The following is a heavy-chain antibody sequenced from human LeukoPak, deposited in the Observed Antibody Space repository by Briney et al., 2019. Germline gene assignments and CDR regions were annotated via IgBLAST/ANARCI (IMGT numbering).Heavy chain of an antibody. Sequence: SQTLSLTCTVSGGSISSASYYWSWIRQPAGKGLEWIGRIYTSGSTNYNPSLKSRVTISVDTSKNQFSLKLSSVTAADTAVYYCARGLAAAGIMDAEYFQHWGQGTLVTVSS. D-gene: IGHD6-13*01. CDR3: ARGLAAAGIMDAEYFQH. CDR1: GGSISSASYY. CDR2: IYTSGST. J-gene: IGHJ1*01. V-gene: IGHV4-61*02.